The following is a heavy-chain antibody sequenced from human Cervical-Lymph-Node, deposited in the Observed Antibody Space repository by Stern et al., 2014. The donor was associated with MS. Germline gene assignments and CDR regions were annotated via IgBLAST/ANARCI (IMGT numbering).Heavy chain of an antibody. D-gene: IGHD3-10*01. CDR2: ISDDGSDT. J-gene: IGHJ4*02. CDR1: GFTFSSYG. CDR3: VKRGITEVRGVRLGDY. Sequence: VQLVESGGGVVQPGRSLRLTCTVSGFTFSSYGMHWVRQAPGKGLEWVSVISDDGSDTYYGESVKGRFTISRDNTKNTLYLEMRRLRREDTAVYYCVKRGITEVRGVRLGDYWGPGTLVIVSS. V-gene: IGHV3-30*18.